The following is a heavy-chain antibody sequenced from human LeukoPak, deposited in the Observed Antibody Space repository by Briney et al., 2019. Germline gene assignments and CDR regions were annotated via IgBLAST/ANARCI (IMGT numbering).Heavy chain of an antibody. CDR2: IYYSGST. J-gene: IGHJ5*02. CDR1: GGSISSYY. D-gene: IGHD2-2*01. V-gene: IGHV4-59*08. Sequence: SETLSLTCTVSGGSISSYYWSWIRQPPGKGLEWIGYIYYSGSTNYNPSLKSRVTISVDTSKNQFSLKLSSVTAADTAVYYCARHPPGYYSSVDWFDPWGQGTLVTVSS. CDR3: ARHPPGYYSSVDWFDP.